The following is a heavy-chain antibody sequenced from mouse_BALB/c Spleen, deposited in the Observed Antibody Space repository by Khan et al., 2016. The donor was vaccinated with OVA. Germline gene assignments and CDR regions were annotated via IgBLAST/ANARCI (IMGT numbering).Heavy chain of an antibody. CDR1: GYIFTSYW. CDR3: AREEALYYFDY. Sequence: VQLQQSGAELVRPGASVKLSCKTSGYIFTSYWIHWVKQRSGQGLEWIARIYPGTNNIYYNENLKDRATLTADKSSSTAYMQLNSLKSEDSAVYFCAREEALYYFDYWGQGTTLTVSS. CDR2: IYPGTNNI. V-gene: IGHV1S132*01. D-gene: IGHD3-2*02. J-gene: IGHJ2*01.